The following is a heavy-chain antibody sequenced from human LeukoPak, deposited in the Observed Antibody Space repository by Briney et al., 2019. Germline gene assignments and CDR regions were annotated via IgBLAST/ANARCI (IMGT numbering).Heavy chain of an antibody. Sequence: SETLSLTCTVSGGSISSGSYYWSWIRQPAGKGLEWIGRIYTSGSTNYNPSRASRVTISVDTSRNQFSLKLVSVTAADTAVYYCARLSGEIIVVGAGIDSWGQGTLVLVSS. J-gene: IGHJ4*02. CDR3: ARLSGEIIVVGAGIDS. CDR2: IYTSGST. D-gene: IGHD2-15*01. V-gene: IGHV4-61*02. CDR1: GGSISSGSYY.